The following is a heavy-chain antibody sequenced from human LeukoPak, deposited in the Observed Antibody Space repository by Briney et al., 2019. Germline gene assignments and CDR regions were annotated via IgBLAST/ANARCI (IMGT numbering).Heavy chain of an antibody. V-gene: IGHV4-59*08. CDR2: IYYSGST. J-gene: IGHJ5*02. CDR1: GDSISNYY. Sequence: SETLSLTCTVSGDSISNYYWSWIRQPPGKGLEWIGYIYYSGSTNYNPSLKSRVTMSVDTSKNQFSLKLSSVTAADTAVYYCARVNTQGVPSPWGQGILVTVSS. D-gene: IGHD2-15*01. CDR3: ARVNTQGVPSP.